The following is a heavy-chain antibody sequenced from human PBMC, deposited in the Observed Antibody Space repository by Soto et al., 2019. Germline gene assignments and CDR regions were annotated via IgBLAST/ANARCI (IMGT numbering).Heavy chain of an antibody. CDR1: GYTFTSYA. J-gene: IGHJ4*02. Sequence: ASVKVSCKASGYTFTSYAMHWVRQAPGQRFEWMGWINAGNGNTKYSQKFQGRVTITRDTSASTAYMELSSLRSEDTAVYYCARECLEMATIPGRALCYWGQGTLVTVSS. V-gene: IGHV1-3*01. CDR3: ARECLEMATIPGRALCY. CDR2: INAGNGNT. D-gene: IGHD5-12*01.